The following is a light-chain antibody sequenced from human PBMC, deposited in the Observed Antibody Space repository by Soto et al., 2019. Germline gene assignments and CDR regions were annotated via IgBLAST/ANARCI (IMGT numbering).Light chain of an antibody. J-gene: IGLJ1*01. CDR2: EVT. CDR1: RGDIGGYDY. Sequence: QPVLTQPASVSGSPGQSITISCTGTRGDIGGYDYVSWYQQYPGKAPKLLIFEVTNRPSGVSDRFSGSKSGSTASLTISGLRAEDEADYYCSSYTNRGTPYVFGTGTKLTVL. CDR3: SSYTNRGTPYV. V-gene: IGLV2-14*01.